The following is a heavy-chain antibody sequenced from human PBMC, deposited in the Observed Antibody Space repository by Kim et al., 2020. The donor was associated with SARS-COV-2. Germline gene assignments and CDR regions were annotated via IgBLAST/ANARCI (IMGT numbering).Heavy chain of an antibody. CDR3: ARYCSITNCYASGDF. CDR1: GFTFSNYW. Sequence: GGSLRLSCAASGFTFSNYWMSWVRQAPGKGLEWVANIKGDGSERHYVDSVKGRFTISRDNAKNSLYLQMNSLRAEDTAVYYCARYCSITNCYASGDFWGQGTLVTVSS. J-gene: IGHJ4*02. D-gene: IGHD2-2*01. CDR2: IKGDGSER. V-gene: IGHV3-7*01.